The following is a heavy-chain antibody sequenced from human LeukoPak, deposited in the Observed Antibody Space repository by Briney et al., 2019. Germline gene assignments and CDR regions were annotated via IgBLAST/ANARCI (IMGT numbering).Heavy chain of an antibody. CDR2: ISYDGSNK. D-gene: IGHD6-19*01. CDR1: GFTFSSYG. V-gene: IGHV3-30*18. Sequence: PGGSLRLSCAASGFTFSSYGVHWVRQAPGKGLEWVAVISYDGSNKYYADSVKGRFTISRDNSKNTLYLQMNSLRAEDTAVYYCAKDSLAVAGTGYYYYGMDVWGQGTTVTVSS. CDR3: AKDSLAVAGTGYYYYGMDV. J-gene: IGHJ6*02.